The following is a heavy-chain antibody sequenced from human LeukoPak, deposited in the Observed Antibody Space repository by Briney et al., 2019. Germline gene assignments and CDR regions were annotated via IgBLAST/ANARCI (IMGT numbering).Heavy chain of an antibody. V-gene: IGHV4-39*01. J-gene: IGHJ4*02. Sequence: PSETLSLTCTVSGGSISSSSYYWGCIRQPPGKGLEWIGSIHYSGSTNYNASLKSRVTISIDTSKNQFSLKLTSVTAADTAVYYCAKQTGSGLFILPGGQGTLVTVSS. CDR1: GGSISSSSYY. CDR2: IHYSGST. D-gene: IGHD3/OR15-3a*01. CDR3: AKQTGSGLFILP.